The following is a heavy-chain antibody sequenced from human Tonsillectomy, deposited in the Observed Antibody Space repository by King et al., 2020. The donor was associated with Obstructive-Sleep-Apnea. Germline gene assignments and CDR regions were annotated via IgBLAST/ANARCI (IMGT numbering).Heavy chain of an antibody. J-gene: IGHJ4*02. V-gene: IGHV2-5*02. CDR1: GFSLSTTGVG. D-gene: IGHD3-22*01. CDR2: IYWDDDK. Sequence: TLKESGPTLVKPTQTLTLTCTFSGFSLSTTGVGVAWIRQPPGKALEWLALIYWDDDKRYSPSLSRRLTITKDTSNNRVVLTMPNMDPVDTATYYCARTKFEHYYASAGYFFTSLYFAYWGLGPLVTVSS. CDR3: ARTKFEHYYASAGYFFTSLYFAY.